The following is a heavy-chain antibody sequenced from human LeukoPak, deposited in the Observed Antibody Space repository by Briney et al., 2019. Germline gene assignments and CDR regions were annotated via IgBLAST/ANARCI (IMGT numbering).Heavy chain of an antibody. Sequence: SETLSLTCTVSGGSISSYYWSWIQQPPGKGLEWIGYIYYSGSTNYNPSLKSRVTISVDTSKNQFSLKLSSVTAADTAVYYCARKLKGGNTIDYWGQGTLVTVSS. CDR3: ARKLKGGNTIDY. D-gene: IGHD4-23*01. CDR1: GGSISSYY. CDR2: IYYSGST. V-gene: IGHV4-59*01. J-gene: IGHJ4*02.